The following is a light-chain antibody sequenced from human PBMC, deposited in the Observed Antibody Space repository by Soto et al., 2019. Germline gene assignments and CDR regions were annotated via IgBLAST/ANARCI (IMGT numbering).Light chain of an antibody. CDR1: QSVSSTY. CDR2: GAS. V-gene: IGKV3-20*01. J-gene: IGKJ5*01. CDR3: QQYVTSAIT. Sequence: EIVLTQSPGTLSLSPGERATLSCRASQSVSSTYLAWYQQKPGQAPRLLIYGASNRATGIPDRFSGSGAGTDFTLTISRLEPEDFALYYCQQYVTSAITFGQGTRLEIK.